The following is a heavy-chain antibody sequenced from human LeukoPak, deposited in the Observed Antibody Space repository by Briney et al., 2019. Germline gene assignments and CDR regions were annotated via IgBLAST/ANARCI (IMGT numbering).Heavy chain of an antibody. J-gene: IGHJ4*02. CDR2: IYLSGTT. V-gene: IGHV4-31*03. CDR1: GDSITSGGYY. D-gene: IGHD3-10*01. Sequence: SETLSLTCTVSGDSITSGGYYWSWIRQRPGEGLEWIGYIYLSGTTYYNPSLKSRVTISVDMSQNQFSLKLTSVTAADTAVYYCARDRNSGSGSSPYWGQGTLVAVSS. CDR3: ARDRNSGSGSSPY.